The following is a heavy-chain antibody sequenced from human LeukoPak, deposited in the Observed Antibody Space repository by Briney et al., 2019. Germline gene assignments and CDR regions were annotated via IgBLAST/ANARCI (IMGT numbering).Heavy chain of an antibody. J-gene: IGHJ1*01. D-gene: IGHD3-22*01. CDR2: ISGSGGST. V-gene: IGHV3-23*01. Sequence: GGSLRLSCAASGFTFSSYAMSWVRQAPGKGLEWVSAISGSGGSTYYADSVKGRFTISRDNAKNTLYLQMNSLRAEDTAVYYCARGDYYDSSGYSQYFQHWGQGTLVTVSS. CDR3: ARGDYYDSSGYSQYFQH. CDR1: GFTFSSYA.